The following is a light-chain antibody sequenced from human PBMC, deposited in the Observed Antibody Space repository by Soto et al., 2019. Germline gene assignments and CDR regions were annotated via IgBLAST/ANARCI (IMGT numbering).Light chain of an antibody. CDR2: DAS. V-gene: IGKV1-5*01. CDR3: QQYNSDSKT. J-gene: IGKJ1*01. CDR1: QSISSW. Sequence: DIQMTQSPSTLSASEGDRVTITCRASQSISSWLAWYQQKPGRAPKVLIYDASKLESGVPSRFSGSGYGTHFTLTISSLQPDDFATYYCQQYNSDSKTFGQGTKVDIK.